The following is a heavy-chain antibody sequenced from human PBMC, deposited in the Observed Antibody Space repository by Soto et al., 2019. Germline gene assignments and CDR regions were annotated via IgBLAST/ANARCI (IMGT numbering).Heavy chain of an antibody. CDR3: VRVYGLVCDS. V-gene: IGHV1-2*02. CDR2: INPDTGDR. CDR1: GYTFTESH. Sequence: ASVNVSCKASGYTFTESHIHWVRQAPAQGLEGMGWINPDTGDRNYPQRLQGRLTLTRDTSITTDYMALARLTSDDSAVYFLVRVYGLVCDSWGQGALVTVSS. J-gene: IGHJ4*02. D-gene: IGHD2-2*01.